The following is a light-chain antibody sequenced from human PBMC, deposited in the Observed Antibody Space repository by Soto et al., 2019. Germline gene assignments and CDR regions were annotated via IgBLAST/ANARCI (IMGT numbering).Light chain of an antibody. J-gene: IGKJ2*01. Sequence: EIVMTQSPGTLSLSPEERATLSCRASEFLSSSYLVWYQQKPGQAPRLPIYAASRRATGIPDRFSGSGSATEYTLTINTLEPEDFAVYYCQQQGTFGQGTKLEIK. V-gene: IGKV3-20*01. CDR3: QQQGT. CDR2: AAS. CDR1: EFLSSSY.